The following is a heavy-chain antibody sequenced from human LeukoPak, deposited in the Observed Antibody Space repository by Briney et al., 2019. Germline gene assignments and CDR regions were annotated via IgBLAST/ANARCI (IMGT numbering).Heavy chain of an antibody. V-gene: IGHV3-30*18. CDR2: IAYDSSHK. J-gene: IGHJ4*02. CDR1: GFTFSDYG. D-gene: IGHD1-14*01. Sequence: GGSLRLSCAASGFTFSDYGMHWVRQAPGKGLEWVAVIAYDSSHKYCADSVKGRFTISRDNSKNTPYLQMNSLRPEDTAVYYCAKDGPERIFEYWGQGTPVTVSA. CDR3: AKDGPERIFEY.